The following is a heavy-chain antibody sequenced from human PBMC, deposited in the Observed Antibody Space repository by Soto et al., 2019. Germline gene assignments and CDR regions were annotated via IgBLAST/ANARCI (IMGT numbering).Heavy chain of an antibody. CDR2: VYYIGTT. CDR3: ARAGSTWRYFFDY. V-gene: IGHV4-59*01. J-gene: IGHJ4*02. Sequence: WTWIRQPPGKGLEWVGYVYYIGTTYYNPSLQSRVTISVDTSKNQFSLKVKSVTAADTAIYYCARAGSTWRYFFDYWGQGSLVTVSS. D-gene: IGHD6-13*01.